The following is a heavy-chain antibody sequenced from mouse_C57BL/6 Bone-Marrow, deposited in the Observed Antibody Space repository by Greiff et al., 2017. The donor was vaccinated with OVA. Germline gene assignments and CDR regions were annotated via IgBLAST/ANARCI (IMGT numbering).Heavy chain of an antibody. CDR3: AREYGYDRAWFAD. J-gene: IGHJ3*01. CDR2: IDPSDSYT. Sequence: QVQLQQPGAELVMPGASVKLSCKASGYTFTSYWMHWVKQRPGQGLEWIGEIDPSDSYTNYNHKFKGKSTLTVDKSSSTAYMQLSSLTSEDSAVYYCAREYGYDRAWFADWGQGTLVTVSA. CDR1: GYTFTSYW. V-gene: IGHV1-69*01. D-gene: IGHD2-2*01.